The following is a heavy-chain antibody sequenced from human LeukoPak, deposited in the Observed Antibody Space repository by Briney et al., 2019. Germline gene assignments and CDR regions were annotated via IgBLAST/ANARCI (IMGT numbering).Heavy chain of an antibody. CDR3: ARARAGYHGLLQH. CDR2: ISSASESNI. CDR1: GFSLSSYS. J-gene: IGHJ1*01. Sequence: GGSLRLSCVSSGFSLSSYSVNWVRQAPGMGLEWISYISSASESNIDYGDAVKGRFTITRDNAKSSLYLQTTSLRAEDTAVYYCARARAGYHGLLQHWGQGTLVTVSS. D-gene: IGHD3/OR15-3a*01. V-gene: IGHV3-48*04.